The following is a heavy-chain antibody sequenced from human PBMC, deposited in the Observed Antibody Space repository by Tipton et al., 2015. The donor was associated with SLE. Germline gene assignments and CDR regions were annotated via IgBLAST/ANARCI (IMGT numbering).Heavy chain of an antibody. Sequence: TLSLTCTVSGGSISSHYWSWIRQPPGKGLEWIGYIYYSGSTNYNPSLKSRVTISVDKSKKLFSLKVSSVTAADTAVYFCATQGRTYYFDYWGQGTLVTVSS. J-gene: IGHJ4*02. V-gene: IGHV4-59*08. D-gene: IGHD2-15*01. CDR3: ATQGRTYYFDY. CDR1: GGSISSHY. CDR2: IYYSGST.